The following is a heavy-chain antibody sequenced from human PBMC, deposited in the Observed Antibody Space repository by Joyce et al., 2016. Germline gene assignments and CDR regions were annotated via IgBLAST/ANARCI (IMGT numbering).Heavy chain of an antibody. D-gene: IGHD7-27*01. CDR3: ARDERGPPGDRGPTNWFAP. Sequence: QVQLQESGPGLVKPSGTLSLTCAVSGGSISRHNWWTWVRQPPGKSLEWIGEIHERGRFKYNPTRERRVTISLDKSKNQFFLKLISVTAADTAVYFCARDERGPPGDRGPTNWFAPWGQGTRVIVSS. CDR2: IHERGRF. V-gene: IGHV4-4*02. CDR1: GGSISRHNW. J-gene: IGHJ5*02.